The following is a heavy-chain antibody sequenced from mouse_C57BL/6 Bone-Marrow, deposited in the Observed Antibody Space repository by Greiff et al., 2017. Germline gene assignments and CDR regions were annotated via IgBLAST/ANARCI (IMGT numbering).Heavy chain of an antibody. D-gene: IGHD1-1*01. CDR1: GFTFSSYG. CDR3: ARIITNYFDY. Sequence: EVQLQQSGGDLVKPGGSLKLSCAASGFTFSSYGMSWVRQTPDKRLEWVATISSGGSYTYYPDSVKGRFTISRDNAKNTLYLQMSSLKSEDTAMYYCARIITNYFDYWGQGTTLTVSS. V-gene: IGHV5-6*01. J-gene: IGHJ2*01. CDR2: ISSGGSYT.